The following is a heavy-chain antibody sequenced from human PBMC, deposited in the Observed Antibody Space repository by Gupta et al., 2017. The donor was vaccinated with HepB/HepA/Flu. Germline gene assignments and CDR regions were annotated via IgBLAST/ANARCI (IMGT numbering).Heavy chain of an antibody. CDR1: GGSISSSSYY. D-gene: IGHD5-12*01. V-gene: IGHV4-39*01. CDR3: ARQTYSGLDYDD. J-gene: IGHJ4*02. Sequence: QLHLQDSAPGLVKPSETLSLTCTVSGGSISSSSYYWGWIRQPPGKGLEWIGSIYYSGSTYYNPSLKSRLTISVDTSKNQFSLKLRSVPAADTAVYYCARQTYSGLDYDDWGQGTMVTVSS. CDR2: IYYSGST.